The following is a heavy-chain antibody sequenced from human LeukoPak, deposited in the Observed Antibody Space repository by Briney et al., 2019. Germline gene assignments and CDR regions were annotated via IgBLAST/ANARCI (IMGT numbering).Heavy chain of an antibody. V-gene: IGHV3-15*01. J-gene: IGHJ4*02. CDR1: GFNFTNAW. Sequence: GGSLRLSCAGSGFNFTNAWMSWVRQAPGKGLEWVGRIKSKIDGGTTDYGAPVKGRFTISRDDSKHKLYLQMNSLRIEDTAVYYCTIELYYDALTGYYSPPFDYWGQGTLVTVSS. CDR3: TIELYYDALTGYYSPPFDY. CDR2: IKSKIDGGTT. D-gene: IGHD3-9*01.